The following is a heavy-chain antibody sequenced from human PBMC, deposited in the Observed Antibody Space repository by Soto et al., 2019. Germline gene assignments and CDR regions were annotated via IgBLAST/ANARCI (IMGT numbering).Heavy chain of an antibody. J-gene: IGHJ4*02. Sequence: SETLSLTCTVSGGSISGGGNYWSWIRQHPGKGLEWVAYIYYSGSTFYNPSLKSRVTISVVTSKNQFSLKLSSVTAADTAMYYCARARSGYYFDYWGQGTQVTVSS. CDR3: ARARSGYYFDY. V-gene: IGHV4-31*03. CDR1: GGSISGGGNY. CDR2: IYYSGST. D-gene: IGHD6-25*01.